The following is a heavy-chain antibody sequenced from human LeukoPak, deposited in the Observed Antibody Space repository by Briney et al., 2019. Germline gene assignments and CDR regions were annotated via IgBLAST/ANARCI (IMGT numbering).Heavy chain of an antibody. V-gene: IGHV3-74*01. CDR3: VRGNDYGGPHY. J-gene: IGHJ4*02. D-gene: IGHD4-23*01. CDR2: IDRDGSRI. CDR1: WFNFSSYW. Sequence: GALGPFCAVFWFNFSSYWKHWGRQASGKGVVWVSRIDRDGSRINYADSVKGRFTISRDNGKNTLFLQMNSLRAEDAAVYYCVRGNDYGGPHYWGQGTLVTVSS.